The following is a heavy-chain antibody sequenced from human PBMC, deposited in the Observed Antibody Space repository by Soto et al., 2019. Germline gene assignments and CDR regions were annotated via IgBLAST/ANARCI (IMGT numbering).Heavy chain of an antibody. CDR1: GGSISSGDYY. CDR3: AIGYGDYVFVYFDL. J-gene: IGHJ2*01. CDR2: IYYSGST. V-gene: IGHV4-30-4*01. D-gene: IGHD4-17*01. Sequence: QVQLQESGPGLVKPSQTLSLTCTVSGGSISSGDYYWSWIRQPPGKGLEWIGYIYYSGSTYYNPSLKSRVTXXVXTXXNQFSLKLSSVTAADTAVYYCAIGYGDYVFVYFDLWGRGTLVTVSS.